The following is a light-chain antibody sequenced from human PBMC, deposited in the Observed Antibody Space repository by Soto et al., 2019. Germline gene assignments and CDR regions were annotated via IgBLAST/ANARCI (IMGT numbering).Light chain of an antibody. V-gene: IGKV2-28*01. CDR1: QSLLHSNGYNY. CDR3: MQALQTPLT. CDR2: LGS. Sequence: DIVMTQSPLSLPVTPGEPASISCRSSQSLLHSNGYNYLDWYLQKPGQSPQLLIYLGSNRASGVPDRFSGRGSGTDFTLKISRVEAEYVGVYYCMQALQTPLTFGGGTKVEIK. J-gene: IGKJ4*01.